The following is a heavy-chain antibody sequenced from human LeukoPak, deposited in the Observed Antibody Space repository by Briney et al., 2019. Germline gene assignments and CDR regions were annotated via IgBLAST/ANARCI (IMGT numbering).Heavy chain of an antibody. CDR1: GYTFTGYY. D-gene: IGHD6-13*01. CDR3: ARGKLWQQLPPYFDY. J-gene: IGHJ4*02. Sequence: ASVKVSCKASGYTFTGYYMHWVRQAPGQGLECMGWINPNSGGTNYAQKFQGRVTMTRDTSISTAYMELSRLRSDDTAVYYCARGKLWQQLPPYFDYWGQGTLVTVSS. CDR2: INPNSGGT. V-gene: IGHV1-2*02.